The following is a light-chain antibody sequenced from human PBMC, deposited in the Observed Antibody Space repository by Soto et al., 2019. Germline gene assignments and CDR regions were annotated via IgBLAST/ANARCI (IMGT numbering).Light chain of an antibody. CDR1: SSNIGSNT. CDR2: SDN. V-gene: IGLV1-44*01. Sequence: QSVLTQPPSVSGTPGQRVTISCSGGSSNIGSNTVNWFQQLPGTAPKLLIYSDNQRPSGVPDRFSGSKSGTSASLAISGLQSEDEADYYCAAWDDSLNGLFVFGIGTKVTVL. J-gene: IGLJ1*01. CDR3: AAWDDSLNGLFV.